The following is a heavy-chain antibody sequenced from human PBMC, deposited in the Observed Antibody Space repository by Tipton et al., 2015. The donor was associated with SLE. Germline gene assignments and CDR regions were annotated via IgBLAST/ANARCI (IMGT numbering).Heavy chain of an antibody. J-gene: IGHJ4*02. CDR1: GGSISSYY. CDR3: ATGTEAAAGKVTRFDY. D-gene: IGHD6-13*01. Sequence: TLSLTCTVSGGSISSYYWSWIRQPAGKGLEWIGRIYTSGSTNYNPSLKSRVTMSVDTSKNQFSLKLSSVTAADTAVYYCATGTEAAAGKVTRFDYWGQGTLVTVSS. V-gene: IGHV4-4*07. CDR2: IYTSGST.